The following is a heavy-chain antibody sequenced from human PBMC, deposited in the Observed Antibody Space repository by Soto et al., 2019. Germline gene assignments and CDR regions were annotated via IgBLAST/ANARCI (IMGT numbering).Heavy chain of an antibody. D-gene: IGHD5-18*01. V-gene: IGHV4-30-2*01. CDR1: GGSISSGAYS. Sequence: PSETLSLTCAVSGGSISSGAYSWNWIRQPPGKGLEWIGYIYHGGTTYYISSLKSRVTMSVDSSKNQFSLNLSSVTAADTAVYFCARGEYGYDAPFDYWGQGTLVTVSS. CDR2: IYHGGTT. CDR3: ARGEYGYDAPFDY. J-gene: IGHJ4*02.